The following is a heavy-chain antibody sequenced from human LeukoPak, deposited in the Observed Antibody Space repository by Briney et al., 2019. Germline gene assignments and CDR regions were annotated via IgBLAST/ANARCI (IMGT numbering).Heavy chain of an antibody. CDR1: GFTFSSYG. J-gene: IGHJ4*02. Sequence: PGGSLRLSCAASGFTFSSYGMHWVRQAPGKGLEWVAFIRYDGSNKYYADSVKGRFTISRDNSKNTLYLQMNSLRAEDTAVYYCEAEAAAGTYYFDYWGQGTLVTVSS. D-gene: IGHD6-13*01. V-gene: IGHV3-30*02. CDR3: EAEAAAGTYYFDY. CDR2: IRYDGSNK.